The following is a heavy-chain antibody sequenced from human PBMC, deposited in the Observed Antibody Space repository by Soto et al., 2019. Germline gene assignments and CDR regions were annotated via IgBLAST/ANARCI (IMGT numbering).Heavy chain of an antibody. D-gene: IGHD6-6*01. J-gene: IGHJ6*02. CDR2: IYDTGISGYTPST. CDR1: GGSITSSY. CDR3: ARGEDASFYYGLDV. Sequence: PSETLSLTCTVSGGSITSSYWSWIRRPPGKGLEWIAYIYDTGISGYTPSTSYNPSLKGRVTMSVDTPKSQFSLKLTSVTAADTAVYYCARGEDASFYYGLDVWGQGITVTVSS. V-gene: IGHV4-59*01.